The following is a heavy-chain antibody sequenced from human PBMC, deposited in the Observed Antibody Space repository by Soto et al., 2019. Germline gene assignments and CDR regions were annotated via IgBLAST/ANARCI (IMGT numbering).Heavy chain of an antibody. Sequence: PGGSLRLSCAASGFTFSSYGMHWVRQAPGKGLEWVAVIWYDGSNKYYADSVKGRFTISRDNSKNTLYLQMNSLRAEDTAVYYCARDRHSSSWSSPFDYWGQGTLVTVS. D-gene: IGHD6-13*01. J-gene: IGHJ4*02. CDR3: ARDRHSSSWSSPFDY. V-gene: IGHV3-33*01. CDR2: IWYDGSNK. CDR1: GFTFSSYG.